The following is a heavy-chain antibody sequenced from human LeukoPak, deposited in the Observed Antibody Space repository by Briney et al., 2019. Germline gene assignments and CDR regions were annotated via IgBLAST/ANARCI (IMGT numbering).Heavy chain of an antibody. CDR3: AKSRVVDRRGYFDY. CDR1: GFTFNINP. V-gene: IGHV3-23*01. J-gene: IGHJ4*02. D-gene: IGHD2-15*01. CDR2: IGTGGDT. Sequence: PGGSLRLSCVASGFTFNINPMTWVRQSPEKGLEWVSTIGTGGDTYYADSVKGRFTISRDDSKNTLYLQMHSLGAEDTAVYYCAKSRVVDRRGYFDYWGQGTLVTVSS.